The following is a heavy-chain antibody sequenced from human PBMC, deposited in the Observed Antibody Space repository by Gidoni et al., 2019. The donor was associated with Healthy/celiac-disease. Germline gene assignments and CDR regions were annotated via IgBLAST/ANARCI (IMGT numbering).Heavy chain of an antibody. CDR1: GFTFDDYA. Sequence: EVQLVESGGGLLQPGRSLRLSCAASGFTFDDYAMHWVRQAPGKGLEWVSGISWNSGSIGYADSVKGRFTISRDNAKNSLYLQMNSLRAEDTALYYCAKALRWSLYFQHWGQGTLVTVSS. V-gene: IGHV3-9*01. CDR2: ISWNSGSI. J-gene: IGHJ1*01. CDR3: AKALRWSLYFQH. D-gene: IGHD4-17*01.